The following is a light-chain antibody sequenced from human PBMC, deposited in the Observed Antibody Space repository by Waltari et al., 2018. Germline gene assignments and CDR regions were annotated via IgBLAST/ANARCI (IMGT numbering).Light chain of an antibody. CDR1: SSNIGRKP. V-gene: IGLV1-44*01. CDR2: TND. CDR3: AAWDDSLNGPV. J-gene: IGLJ2*01. Sequence: QSVLTQPPSAPGTPGQRVTISCSGSSSNIGRKPVSWYQQLPGTAPKLLIHTNDPRPSGVRDRFSGSKSGTSASLAISGLQSEDEADYYCAAWDDSLNGPVFGGGTKLTVL.